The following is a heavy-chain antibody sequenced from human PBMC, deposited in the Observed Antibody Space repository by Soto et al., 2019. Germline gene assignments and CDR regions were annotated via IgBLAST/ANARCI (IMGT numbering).Heavy chain of an antibody. J-gene: IGHJ6*03. D-gene: IGHD6-6*01. V-gene: IGHV3-66*01. CDR1: GFTVSSNY. CDR2: IYSGGST. Sequence: GGSLRLSCAASGFTVSSNYMSWVRQAPGKGLEWVSVIYSGGSTYYADSVKGRFTISRDNSKNTLYLQMNSLRAEDTAVYYCAGGLAARPYYYYYYYMDVWGKGTTVTVSS. CDR3: AGGLAARPYYYYYYYMDV.